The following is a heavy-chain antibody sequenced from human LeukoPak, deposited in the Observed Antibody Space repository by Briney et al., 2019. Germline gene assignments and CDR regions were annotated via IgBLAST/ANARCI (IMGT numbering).Heavy chain of an antibody. D-gene: IGHD3-10*01. CDR1: GGTFSTNA. CDR2: ISAYNGNT. CDR3: ARDYYGSGRVLGY. Sequence: ASVKVSCKASGGTFSTNAISWVRQAPGQGLEWMGWISAYNGNTNYAQKLQGRVTMTTDTSTSTAYMELRSLRSDDTAVYYCARDYYGSGRVLGYWGQGTLVTVSS. V-gene: IGHV1-18*01. J-gene: IGHJ4*02.